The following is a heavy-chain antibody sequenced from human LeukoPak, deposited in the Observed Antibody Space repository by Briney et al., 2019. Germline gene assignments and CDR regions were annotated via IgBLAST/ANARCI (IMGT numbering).Heavy chain of an antibody. CDR1: GFTFSSYA. CDR2: ISSNGGST. J-gene: IGHJ4*02. CDR3: ARDGSGSYLVDYFDY. Sequence: GGSLRLSCAASGFTFSSYAMHWVRQAPGKGLEYVSAISSNGGSTYYANSVKGRFTISRDNSKNTLYLQMGSLRAEDTAVYYCARDGSGSYLVDYFDYWGQGTLVTVSS. V-gene: IGHV3-64*01. D-gene: IGHD1-26*01.